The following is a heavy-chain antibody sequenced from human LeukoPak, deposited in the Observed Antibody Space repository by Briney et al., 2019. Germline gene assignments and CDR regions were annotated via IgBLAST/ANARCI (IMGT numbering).Heavy chain of an antibody. Sequence: GGSLRLSCAASGFTFSSYWMHWVRQAPGKGLVWVSRINSDGSSTSYADSVKGRFTISRDNAKNTLYLQMNSLRAEDTAVYYCAGYGGSYPYYMDVWGKGTTVTISS. V-gene: IGHV3-74*01. CDR2: INSDGSST. CDR1: GFTFSSYW. J-gene: IGHJ6*03. D-gene: IGHD1-26*01. CDR3: AGYGGSYPYYMDV.